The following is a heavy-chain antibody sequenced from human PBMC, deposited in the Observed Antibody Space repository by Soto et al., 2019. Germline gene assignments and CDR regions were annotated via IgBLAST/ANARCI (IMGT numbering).Heavy chain of an antibody. CDR1: GFTFSSYG. D-gene: IGHD1-1*01. J-gene: IGHJ4*02. CDR2: ISYDGSNK. CDR3: AKDQAGTTPYFDY. V-gene: IGHV3-30*18. Sequence: QVQLVESGGGVVQPGRSLRLSCAASGFTFSSYGMQWVRQAPGKGLEWVAVISYDGSNKYYADSVKGRFTISRDNSKNTLYLQMNSLRAEDTAVYYCAKDQAGTTPYFDYWGQGTLVTVSS.